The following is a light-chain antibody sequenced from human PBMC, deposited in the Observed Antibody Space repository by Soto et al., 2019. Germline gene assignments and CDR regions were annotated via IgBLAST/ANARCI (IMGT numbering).Light chain of an antibody. Sequence: EMVMTQSPATLSVSPGERATLSCRASQSVSSNLAWYQQKPGQAPRLLMYGASTRATGIPDRFSGSGSGTEFTLTLSSLQSEDFAVYYCQQHNNWPPWTFGQGTKVEIK. V-gene: IGKV3-15*01. CDR3: QQHNNWPPWT. CDR1: QSVSSN. J-gene: IGKJ1*01. CDR2: GAS.